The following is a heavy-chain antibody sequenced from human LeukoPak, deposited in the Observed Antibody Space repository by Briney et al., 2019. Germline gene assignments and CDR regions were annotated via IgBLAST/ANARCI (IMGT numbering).Heavy chain of an antibody. D-gene: IGHD5-18*01. V-gene: IGHV4-59*08. CDR3: ARHPSAMAPFAY. J-gene: IGHJ4*02. CDR2: IYYSGST. CDR1: GGSISSYY. Sequence: SETLSLTCTASGGSISSYYWSWIRQPPGKGLEWIGYIYYSGSTNYNPSLKSRVTISVDTSKNQFSLKLSSVTAADTAVYSCARHPSAMAPFAYWGQGTLVTVSS.